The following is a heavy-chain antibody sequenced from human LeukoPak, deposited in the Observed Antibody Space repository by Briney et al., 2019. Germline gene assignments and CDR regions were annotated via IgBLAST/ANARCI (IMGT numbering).Heavy chain of an antibody. CDR1: GGSFSGYY. CDR2: INHSGST. CDR3: ARGVVVVPAATTYYYYYGMDV. Sequence: NPSETLSLTCAVYGGSFSGYYWSWIRQPPGKGLEWIGEINHSGSTNYNPYLKSRVTISVDTSKNQFSLKLSSVTAADTAVYYCARGVVVVPAATTYYYYYGMDVWGQGTTVTVSS. V-gene: IGHV4-34*01. J-gene: IGHJ6*02. D-gene: IGHD2-2*01.